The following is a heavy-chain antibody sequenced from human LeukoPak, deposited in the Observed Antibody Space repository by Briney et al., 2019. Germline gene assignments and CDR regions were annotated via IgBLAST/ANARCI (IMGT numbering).Heavy chain of an antibody. J-gene: IGHJ4*02. D-gene: IGHD6-19*01. V-gene: IGHV4-34*01. CDR1: GGSFSGYY. Sequence: SETLSLTCAVYGGSFSGYYWSWIRQPPGKGLEWIGEINHSGSTNYNPSLKGRVTISVDTSKNQFSLKLSSVTAADTAVYYCARLSSGWYFVDYWGQGTLVTVSS. CDR3: ARLSSGWYFVDY. CDR2: INHSGST.